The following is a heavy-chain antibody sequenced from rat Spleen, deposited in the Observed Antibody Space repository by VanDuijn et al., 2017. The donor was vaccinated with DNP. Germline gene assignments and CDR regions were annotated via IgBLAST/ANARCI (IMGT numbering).Heavy chain of an antibody. D-gene: IGHD5-1*01. J-gene: IGHJ4*01. CDR3: ARVMTTGAMDT. V-gene: IGHV5-31*01. CDR1: GFTFNNHW. Sequence: EVQLVASGGGLVEPGRSLKLSCAASGFTFNNHWMTWIRQVPGKGLEWVASITSSGGNTFYPDSVKGRFTISRDDARNTLYLQMNSLRSGDTATYYCARVMTTGAMDTWGQGTSVTVSS. CDR2: ITSSGGNT.